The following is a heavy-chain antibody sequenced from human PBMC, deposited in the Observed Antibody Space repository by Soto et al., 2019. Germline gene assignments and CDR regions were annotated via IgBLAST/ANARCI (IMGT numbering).Heavy chain of an antibody. CDR1: GFTLSSYW. J-gene: IGHJ5*02. Sequence: EVQLVESGGGLVQPGGSLRLSCVASGFTLSSYWMHWVRQVPGKGLVWVSHINNDGSNTNYADSVKGRFTISRDNAKNTWDPKMDSLRAEATAVYYCARDTHLVCDPWGQGTLVTVSS. V-gene: IGHV3-74*01. CDR3: ARDTHLVCDP. D-gene: IGHD6-13*01. CDR2: INNDGSNT.